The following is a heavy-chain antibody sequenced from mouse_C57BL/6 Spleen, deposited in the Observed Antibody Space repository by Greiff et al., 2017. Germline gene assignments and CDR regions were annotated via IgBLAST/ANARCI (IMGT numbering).Heavy chain of an antibody. CDR1: GFSLTSYG. V-gene: IGHV2-2*01. CDR2: IWSGGST. Sequence: QVQLQQSGPGLVQPSQSLSITCTVSGFSLTSYGVHWVRQSPGKGLEWLGVIWSGGSTDYNAAFISRLSISKDNSKSQVFFKMNSLQADDTAIYYCARTPIITTVVARGAMDYWGQGTSVTVSS. J-gene: IGHJ4*01. D-gene: IGHD1-1*01. CDR3: ARTPIITTVVARGAMDY.